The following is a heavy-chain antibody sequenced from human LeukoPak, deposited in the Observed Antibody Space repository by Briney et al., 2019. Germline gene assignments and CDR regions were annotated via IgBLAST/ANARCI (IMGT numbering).Heavy chain of an antibody. CDR2: INHSGST. Sequence: SETLSLTCAVYGGSFSGYYWSWIRQPPGKGLEWIGEINHSGSTNYNPSLKSRVTISVDTSKNQFSLKLSSVTAADTAVYYCARMEGPRDPWMGYSYGFDYWGQGTLVTVSS. V-gene: IGHV4-34*01. J-gene: IGHJ4*02. D-gene: IGHD5-18*01. CDR3: ARMEGPRDPWMGYSYGFDY. CDR1: GGSFSGYY.